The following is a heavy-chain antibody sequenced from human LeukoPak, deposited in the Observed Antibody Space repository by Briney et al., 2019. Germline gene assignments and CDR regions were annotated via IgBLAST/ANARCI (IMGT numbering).Heavy chain of an antibody. Sequence: ASVKVSCKASGYTFTKYGFTWVRQAPGLGLEWMGWISAYDAYTNYAQKLQGRVTLTTDASTSTAYMELRSLRSDDTAVYYCARVSGSIVARSAWFDPWGQGTLVTVSS. CDR1: GYTFTKYG. CDR2: ISAYDAYT. J-gene: IGHJ5*02. CDR3: ARVSGSIVARSAWFDP. V-gene: IGHV1-18*01. D-gene: IGHD6-6*01.